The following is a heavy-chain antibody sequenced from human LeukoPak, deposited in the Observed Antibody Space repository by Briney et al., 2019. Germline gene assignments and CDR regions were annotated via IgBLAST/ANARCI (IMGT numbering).Heavy chain of an antibody. CDR3: ATDRKVGTWDPRFNY. CDR1: GFTFSDYW. J-gene: IGHJ4*02. D-gene: IGHD4-23*01. CDR2: IRQDDSEK. V-gene: IGHV3-7*01. Sequence: PGGSLRLSCSASGFTFSDYWMMWVRQAPGKGLEWVGNIRQDDSEKNYVDSVKGRFTISRDNAKPSLYLQMNSLRAEDTAIYYCATDRKVGTWDPRFNYWGQGTLVTVSP.